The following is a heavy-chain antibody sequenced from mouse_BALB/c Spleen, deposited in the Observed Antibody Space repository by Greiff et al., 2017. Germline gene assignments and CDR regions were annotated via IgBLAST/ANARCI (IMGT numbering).Heavy chain of an antibody. Sequence: EVQLQESGPSLVKPSQTLSLTCSVTGDSITSGDWNWIRKFPGNKLEYMGYISYSGSTYYNPSLKSRISITRDKSKNQYYLQLNSVTTEDTATYYCARSAGRDYFDYWGQGTTLTVSS. D-gene: IGHD4-1*01. V-gene: IGHV3-8*02. J-gene: IGHJ2*01. CDR2: ISYSGST. CDR3: ARSAGRDYFDY. CDR1: GDSITSGD.